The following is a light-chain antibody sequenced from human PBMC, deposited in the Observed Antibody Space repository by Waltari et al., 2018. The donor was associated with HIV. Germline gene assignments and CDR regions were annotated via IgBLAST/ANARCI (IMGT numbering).Light chain of an antibody. Sequence: QSVLTQPPSVSAAPGQRVTISCSGSTSNIGPNYVSCYQQFPGTAPKLLIYDNNHRSSGIPDRFSGAKSGTSATLAITGLQTEDEAEYYCGTWDTSLSAGLFGGGTKVTVL. CDR2: DNN. CDR1: TSNIGPNY. J-gene: IGLJ2*01. CDR3: GTWDTSLSAGL. V-gene: IGLV1-51*01.